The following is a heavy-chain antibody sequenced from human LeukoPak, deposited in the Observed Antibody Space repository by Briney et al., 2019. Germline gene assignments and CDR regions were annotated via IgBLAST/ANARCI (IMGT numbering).Heavy chain of an antibody. CDR3: ARDLSGYYLSNNFDY. D-gene: IGHD3-22*01. Sequence: PGGSLRLSCAASGFTFSSYGMHWVRQAPGKGLEWVAVIWYDGSNKYYADSVKGRFTISRDNSKNTLYLQMNSLRAEDTAVYYCARDLSGYYLSNNFDYWGQGTLVTVSS. V-gene: IGHV3-33*01. CDR2: IWYDGSNK. J-gene: IGHJ4*02. CDR1: GFTFSSYG.